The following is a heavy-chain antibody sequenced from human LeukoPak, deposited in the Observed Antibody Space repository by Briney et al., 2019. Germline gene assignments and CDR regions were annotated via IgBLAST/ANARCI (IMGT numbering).Heavy chain of an antibody. CDR2: ISPDSTQI. V-gene: IGHV3-21*05. CDR3: ASGMRVGPNI. Sequence: KSGGSLRLSCAASGFTFSGYTMNWVRQAPGKGPEWVSYISPDSTQIYYADSVKGRFTISRDNAKNSLYLQMNSLRAEDTAVYYCASGMRVGPNIWGQGTLVTVSS. D-gene: IGHD1-26*01. J-gene: IGHJ4*02. CDR1: GFTFSGYT.